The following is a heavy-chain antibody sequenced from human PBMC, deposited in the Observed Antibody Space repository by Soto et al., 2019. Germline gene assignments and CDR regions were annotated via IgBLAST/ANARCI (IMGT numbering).Heavy chain of an antibody. D-gene: IGHD3-3*01. CDR2: IYYSGST. V-gene: IGHV4-59*01. J-gene: IGHJ6*03. CDR1: GGSISSYY. Sequence: SETLSLTCTVSGGSISSYYWSWIRQPPGKGLEWIGYIYYSGSTNYNPSLKSRVTISVDTSKNQFSLKLSSVTAADTAVYYCARGTTAIWSGYFYYYYMDVWGKGTTVTVSS. CDR3: ARGTTAIWSGYFYYYYMDV.